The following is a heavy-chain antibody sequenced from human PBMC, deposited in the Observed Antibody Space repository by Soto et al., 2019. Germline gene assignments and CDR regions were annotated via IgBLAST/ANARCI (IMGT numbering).Heavy chain of an antibody. V-gene: IGHV1-69*06. D-gene: IGHD2-2*01. CDR2: IIPIFGTA. CDR1: GGTFSSYA. Sequence: QVQLVQSGAEVKKPGSSVKVSCKASGGTFSSYAISWVRQAPGQGLEWMGGIIPIFGTANYAQKFQGRVTITADKSTSTAYMELSSLRSEDTAVYYCARAYCSSTSCYSVYYYYGMDVWGQGTTVTVSS. J-gene: IGHJ6*02. CDR3: ARAYCSSTSCYSVYYYYGMDV.